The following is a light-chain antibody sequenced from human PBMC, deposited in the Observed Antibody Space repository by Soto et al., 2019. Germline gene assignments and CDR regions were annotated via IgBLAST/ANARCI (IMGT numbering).Light chain of an antibody. Sequence: QSVLTQPPSASGTPGQRVTISCSGSSSNIGSNTVHWYQHLPGTAPKLLIYNYNQRPSGVPDRFSGSKSGTSASLAISGLQSDDEADYYCAAWDDSLNGVIFGGGTKLT. V-gene: IGLV1-44*01. CDR2: NYN. CDR3: AAWDDSLNGVI. J-gene: IGLJ2*01. CDR1: SSNIGSNT.